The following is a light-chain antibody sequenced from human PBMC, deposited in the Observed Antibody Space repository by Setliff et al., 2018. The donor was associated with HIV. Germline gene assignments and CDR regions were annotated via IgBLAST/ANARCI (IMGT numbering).Light chain of an antibody. CDR3: SSYTTTSTLRV. J-gene: IGLJ1*01. CDR1: SSDVGGYNY. V-gene: IGLV2-14*01. CDR2: EVS. Sequence: QSVLTQPASVSGSPGQSITISCTGTSSDVGGYNYVSWYQQHPGKAPKLMIYEVSNRPSGVSYRFSGSKSGNTASLTISGLQAEDEADYYCSSYTTTSTLRVFGAGTKVTVL.